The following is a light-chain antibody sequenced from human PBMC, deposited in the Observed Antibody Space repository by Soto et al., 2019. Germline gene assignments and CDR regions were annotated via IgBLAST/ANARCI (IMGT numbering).Light chain of an antibody. Sequence: VLTLSPVALSLKLEERATLSCRASQSIGSYLAWYQHKLGQPPRLLIYDASNRATGIPVRFSGSGSGTEFTLTISSLQSEDFAVCYCQQYVTSPEWTFGQGTKVDI. CDR3: QQYVTSPEWT. J-gene: IGKJ1*01. V-gene: IGKV3D-15*01. CDR1: QSIGSY. CDR2: DAS.